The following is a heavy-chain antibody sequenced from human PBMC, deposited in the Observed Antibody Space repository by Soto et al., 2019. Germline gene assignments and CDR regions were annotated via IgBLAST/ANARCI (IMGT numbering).Heavy chain of an antibody. CDR3: ARDVTYYDILTGYSTSYCYMDF. CDR2: ISAYNGNT. Sequence: ASVKVSCKASGYTFTSYGISWVRQAPGQGLEWMGWISAYNGNTNYAQKLQGRVTMTTDTSTSTAYMELRSLRSDDTAVYYCARDVTYYDILTGYSTSYCYMDFWGKGTTVTVFS. J-gene: IGHJ6*03. V-gene: IGHV1-18*01. CDR1: GYTFTSYG. D-gene: IGHD3-9*01.